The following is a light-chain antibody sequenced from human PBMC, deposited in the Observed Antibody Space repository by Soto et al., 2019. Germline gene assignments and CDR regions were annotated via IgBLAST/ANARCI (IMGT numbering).Light chain of an antibody. J-gene: IGLJ2*01. V-gene: IGLV4-60*03. Sequence: QPVLTQSSSASASLGSSVKLTCTLTSGHSDNIIAWHQQQPGKAPRYLMNLEGSGSYNKGSGVPDRFSGSRSGADRFLTISNLQSEDEADYYCETWDSHTRVFGGGTKLTVL. CDR2: LEGSGSY. CDR1: SGHSDNI. CDR3: ETWDSHTRV.